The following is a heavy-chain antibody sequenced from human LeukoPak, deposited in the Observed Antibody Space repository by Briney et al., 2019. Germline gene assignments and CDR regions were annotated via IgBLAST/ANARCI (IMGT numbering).Heavy chain of an antibody. Sequence: GASVKVSCKASGYTFTGYYMHWVRQAPGQGLEWMGWINPNSGGTNYAQKFQGWVTMTRDTSISTAYMELSRLRSDDTAVYYCARARGHSSTSCYECAFDIWGQGTMVTVSS. CDR2: INPNSGGT. CDR3: ARARGHSSTSCYECAFDI. V-gene: IGHV1-2*04. D-gene: IGHD2-2*01. J-gene: IGHJ3*02. CDR1: GYTFTGYY.